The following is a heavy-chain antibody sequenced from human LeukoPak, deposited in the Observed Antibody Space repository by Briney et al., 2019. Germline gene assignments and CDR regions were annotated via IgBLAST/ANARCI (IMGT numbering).Heavy chain of an antibody. V-gene: IGHV3-23*01. CDR1: GFTFSIYA. D-gene: IGHD1-26*01. Sequence: GGSLRLSCAASGFTFSIYAMSWVRQAPGGGLEWVSSLSGSGGNTNYADSVKGRFTISRDNSKNTLYLQMNSLRAGDTAVYYCVRDLDNGSYLYWGQGTLVTVSS. J-gene: IGHJ4*02. CDR3: VRDLDNGSYLY. CDR2: LSGSGGNT.